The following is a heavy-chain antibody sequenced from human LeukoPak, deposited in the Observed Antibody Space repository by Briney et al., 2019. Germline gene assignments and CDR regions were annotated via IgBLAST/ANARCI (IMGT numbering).Heavy chain of an antibody. Sequence: GGSLRLSCAASGFTFSTYGMHWVRQAPGKGLEWVAVIWYDGTNKYYADSVRGRFTISRDNSKNTLYLQMNSLRAEDTAVYYCATNQIMIREYYFDYWGQGTLVAVSS. CDR3: ATNQIMIREYYFDY. V-gene: IGHV3-33*01. CDR1: GFTFSTYG. CDR2: IWYDGTNK. J-gene: IGHJ4*02. D-gene: IGHD3-16*01.